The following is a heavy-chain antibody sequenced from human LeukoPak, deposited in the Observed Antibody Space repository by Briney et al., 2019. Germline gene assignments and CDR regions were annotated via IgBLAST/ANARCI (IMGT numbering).Heavy chain of an antibody. J-gene: IGHJ5*02. CDR2: ISSSSSYI. CDR1: GFTFSSYS. D-gene: IGHD4-17*01. Sequence: PGGSLRLSCAASGFTFSSYSMNWVRQAPGKGLEWVSSISSSSSYIYYADSVKGRFTISRDNAKNSLYLQMNSLRAEDTAVYYCARDADYGDNWFDPWGRGTLVTVSS. CDR3: ARDADYGDNWFDP. V-gene: IGHV3-21*01.